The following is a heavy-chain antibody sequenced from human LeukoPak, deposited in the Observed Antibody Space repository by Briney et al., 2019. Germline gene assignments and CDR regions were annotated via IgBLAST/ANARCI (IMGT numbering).Heavy chain of an antibody. Sequence: GGSLRLSCAASGFTFSSYGMHWVRQAPGKGLEWVAFIRYDGSNKYYADSVKGRFTISRDNSKNTLYLQMNSLRAEDTAVYYCARDIYCSGGSCYSGAFDIWGQGTMVTVSS. V-gene: IGHV3-30*02. CDR1: GFTFSSYG. CDR3: ARDIYCSGGSCYSGAFDI. D-gene: IGHD2-15*01. CDR2: IRYDGSNK. J-gene: IGHJ3*02.